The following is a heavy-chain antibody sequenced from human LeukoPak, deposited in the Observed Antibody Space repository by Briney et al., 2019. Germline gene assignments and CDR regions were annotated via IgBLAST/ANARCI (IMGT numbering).Heavy chain of an antibody. CDR3: ARVRYSSGWHRLVGFQH. V-gene: IGHV1-8*01. CDR1: GYTFTSYD. Sequence: GASVKVSCKASGYTFTSYDINWVRQATGQGLEWMGWMNPNSGNTGYAQKFQGRVTMTRNTSISTAYMELSSLRSEDTAVYYCARVRYSSGWHRLVGFQHWGQGTLVTVSS. D-gene: IGHD6-25*01. CDR2: MNPNSGNT. J-gene: IGHJ1*01.